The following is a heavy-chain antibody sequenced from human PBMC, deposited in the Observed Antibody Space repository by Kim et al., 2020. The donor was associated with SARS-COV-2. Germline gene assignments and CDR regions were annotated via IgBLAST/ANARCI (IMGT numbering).Heavy chain of an antibody. CDR1: GFTFSSYA. V-gene: IGHV3-23*01. CDR2: ISGSGGST. Sequence: GGSLRLSCAASGFTFSSYAMSWVRQAPGKGLEWVSAISGSGGSTYYADSVKGRFTISRDNSKNTLYLQMNSLRAEDTAVYYCAKVPAAIGMLGYFDYWGQGTLVTVSS. CDR3: AKVPAAIGMLGYFDY. J-gene: IGHJ4*02. D-gene: IGHD2-2*01.